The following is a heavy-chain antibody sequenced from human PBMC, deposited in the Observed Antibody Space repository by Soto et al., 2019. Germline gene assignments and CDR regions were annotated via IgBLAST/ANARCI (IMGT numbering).Heavy chain of an antibody. J-gene: IGHJ4*02. CDR3: GIDKIIAIFDY. CDR2: INAGNGNT. V-gene: IGHV1-3*01. CDR1: GYTFTSYD. Sequence: ASVKVSCKASGYTFTSYDMHWARQDPGQRLEWMGWINAGNGNTKYSQKFQGRVTITRDTSASTAYMELSSLRSEDTFVYYCGIDKIIAIFDYWGKGTSVPVSP. D-gene: IGHD2-21*01.